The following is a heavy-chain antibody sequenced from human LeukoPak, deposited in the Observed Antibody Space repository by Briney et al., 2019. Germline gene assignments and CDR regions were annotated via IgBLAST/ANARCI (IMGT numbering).Heavy chain of an antibody. V-gene: IGHV1-2*02. CDR1: GYTFTGYY. CDR2: INPNSGGT. J-gene: IGHJ4*02. Sequence: GASVKVSCKTSGYTFTGYYMHWVRQAPGQGLEWMGWINPNSGGTNYAQKFQGRVTMTRDTSISTAYMELSRLRSDDTAVYYCARVSNYYDSSGYYLDYWGQGTLVTVSS. D-gene: IGHD3-22*01. CDR3: ARVSNYYDSSGYYLDY.